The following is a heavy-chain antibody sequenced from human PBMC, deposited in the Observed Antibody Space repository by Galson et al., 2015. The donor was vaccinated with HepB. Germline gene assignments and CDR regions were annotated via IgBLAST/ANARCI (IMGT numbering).Heavy chain of an antibody. J-gene: IGHJ6*03. V-gene: IGHV1-69*13. CDR2: IIPIFGTA. Sequence: SVKVSCKASGGTFSSYAISWVRQVPGQGLEWMGGIIPIFGTANYAQKFQGRVTITADESTSTAYMELSSLRSEDTAVYYCARAGGSTSCYQCYYYYMDVWGKGTTVTVSS. CDR3: ARAGGSTSCYQCYYYYMDV. D-gene: IGHD2-2*01. CDR1: GGTFSSYA.